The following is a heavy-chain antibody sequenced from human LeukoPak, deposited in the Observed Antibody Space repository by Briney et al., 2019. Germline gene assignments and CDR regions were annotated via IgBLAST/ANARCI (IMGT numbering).Heavy chain of an antibody. CDR1: GGSISSYY. V-gene: IGHV4-59*01. CDR3: ARALYGDPRKRYFDL. J-gene: IGHJ2*01. Sequence: PSETLSLTCTVSGGSISSYYWIWIRQPPGKGLEWTGYMYNSGSTNYNPSLKSRVTISVDTSKNPFSLKLSSVTAADTAVYYCARALYGDPRKRYFDLWGRGTLVTVSS. D-gene: IGHD4-17*01. CDR2: MYNSGST.